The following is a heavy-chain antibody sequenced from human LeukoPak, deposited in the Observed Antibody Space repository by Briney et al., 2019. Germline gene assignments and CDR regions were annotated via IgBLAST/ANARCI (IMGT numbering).Heavy chain of an antibody. V-gene: IGHV1-18*01. CDR3: ARGKFYMDV. CDR1: GYTFTNYG. J-gene: IGHJ6*03. D-gene: IGHD4-23*01. Sequence: ASVKVSCKASGYTFTNYGITWVRQAPGQGLEWMGWISPYKGNTNYTQKLQGRFTMTTDTSTTTAYMELSSLTPDDTAVYYCARGKFYMDVWGKGPRSPSP. CDR2: ISPYKGNT.